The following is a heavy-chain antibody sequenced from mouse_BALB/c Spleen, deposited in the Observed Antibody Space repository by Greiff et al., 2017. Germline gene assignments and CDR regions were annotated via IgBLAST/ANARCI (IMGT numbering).Heavy chain of an antibody. CDR2: ISSGSSTI. Sequence: EVQGVESGGGLVQPGGSRKLSCAASGFTFSSFGMHWVRQAPEKGLEWVAYISSGSSTIYYADTVKGRFTITRDNPKNTLFLQMNSLRSEDTAMYYCAGSSRGYYYAMDYWGQGTSVTVSS. V-gene: IGHV5-17*02. CDR3: AGSSRGYYYAMDY. J-gene: IGHJ4*01. CDR1: GFTFSSFG.